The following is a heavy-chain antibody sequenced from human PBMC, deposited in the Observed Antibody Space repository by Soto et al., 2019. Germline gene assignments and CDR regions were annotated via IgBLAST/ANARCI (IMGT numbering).Heavy chain of an antibody. J-gene: IGHJ6*02. CDR1: GYTFTSYA. Sequence: ASVKVSCKASGYTFTSYAMHWVRQAPGQRLEWMGWINAGNGNTKYSQKFQGRVTITRDTSASTAYMELSSLRSEDTAVYYCASSQGSGYHYYGMDVWGQGTTVTVSS. CDR2: INAGNGNT. CDR3: ASSQGSGYHYYGMDV. D-gene: IGHD3-10*01. V-gene: IGHV1-3*01.